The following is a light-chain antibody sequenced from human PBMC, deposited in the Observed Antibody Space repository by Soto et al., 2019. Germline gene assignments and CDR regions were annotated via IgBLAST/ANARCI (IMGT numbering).Light chain of an antibody. CDR3: QQSYSTGWT. J-gene: IGKJ1*01. V-gene: IGKV1-39*01. CDR1: QGISTY. CDR2: DAS. Sequence: DIQLTQSPSFLSASVGDRVTITCRASQGISTYLAWYQQKLGKAPKLLIYDASTLQSGVPSRFSGSGSGTDFTLTISSLQPEDFATYYCQQSYSTGWTFGQGTKVDIK.